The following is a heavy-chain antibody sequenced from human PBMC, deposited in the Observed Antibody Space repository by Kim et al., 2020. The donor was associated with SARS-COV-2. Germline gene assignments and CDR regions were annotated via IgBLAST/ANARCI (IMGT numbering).Heavy chain of an antibody. Sequence: SETLSLTCTVSGGSISSYYWSWIRQPPGKGLEWIGYIYYSGSTNYNPSLKSRVTISVDTSKNQFSLKLSSVTAADTAVYYCASTYYYDSSRYYYYGMDVWGQGTTVTVSS. D-gene: IGHD3-22*01. CDR1: GGSISSYY. V-gene: IGHV4-59*12. J-gene: IGHJ6*02. CDR2: IYYSGST. CDR3: ASTYYYDSSRYYYYGMDV.